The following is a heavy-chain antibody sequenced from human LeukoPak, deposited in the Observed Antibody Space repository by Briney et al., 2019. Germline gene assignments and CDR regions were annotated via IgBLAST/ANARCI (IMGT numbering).Heavy chain of an antibody. Sequence: PGGSLRLSCAASGFTFSSYAMSWVRQAPGNGLEWVSAISGSGGSTYYADYVKGRFTISRDNSKNTLYLQMNSLRAEDTAVYYCAKRPPYSGYEAHFDYWGQGTLVTVSS. CDR1: GFTFSSYA. J-gene: IGHJ4*02. V-gene: IGHV3-23*01. CDR2: ISGSGGST. CDR3: AKRPPYSGYEAHFDY. D-gene: IGHD5-12*01.